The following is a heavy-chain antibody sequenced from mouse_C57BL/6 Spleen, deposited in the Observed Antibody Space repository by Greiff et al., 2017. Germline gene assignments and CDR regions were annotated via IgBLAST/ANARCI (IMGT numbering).Heavy chain of an antibody. Sequence: VQLQQSGAELVKPGASVKLSCKASGYTFTSYWMQWVKQRPGQGLEWIGEIDPSDSSTNYNQKFKGKATLTVDTSSSTAYMQLRSLTSEDSAVYYCARRTAYFDYWGQGTTLTVSS. V-gene: IGHV1-50*01. CDR3: ARRTAYFDY. CDR2: IDPSDSST. CDR1: GYTFTSYW. J-gene: IGHJ2*01.